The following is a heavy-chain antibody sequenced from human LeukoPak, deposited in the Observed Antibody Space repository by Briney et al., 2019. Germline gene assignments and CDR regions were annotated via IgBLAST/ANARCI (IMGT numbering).Heavy chain of an antibody. D-gene: IGHD1/OR15-1a*01. CDR2: IWDDGSDK. J-gene: IGHJ5*02. V-gene: IGHV3-33*08. CDR1: GFTFTNHG. CDR3: ARDGTETAGPFDP. Sequence: PGRSLRLSCVASGFTFTNHGMHWVRQAPGKGLEWVASIWDDGSDKYSADSVRGRFTISRDNSKNTLYLQMNSLRVEDTAVYYCARDGTETAGPFDPWGQGTLVTVSS.